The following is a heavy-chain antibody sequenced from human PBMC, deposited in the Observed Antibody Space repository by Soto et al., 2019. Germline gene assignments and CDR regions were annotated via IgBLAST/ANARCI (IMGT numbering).Heavy chain of an antibody. CDR1: GFTFSSYG. J-gene: IGHJ4*02. Sequence: GSLRLSCAASGFTFSSYGMHWVRQAPGKGLEWVAVIWYDGSNKYYADSVKGRFTISRDNSKNTLYLQMNSLRAEDTAVYYCARSEEGYSYGYYFDYWGQGTLVTVSS. V-gene: IGHV3-33*08. CDR3: ARSEEGYSYGYYFDY. CDR2: IWYDGSNK. D-gene: IGHD5-18*01.